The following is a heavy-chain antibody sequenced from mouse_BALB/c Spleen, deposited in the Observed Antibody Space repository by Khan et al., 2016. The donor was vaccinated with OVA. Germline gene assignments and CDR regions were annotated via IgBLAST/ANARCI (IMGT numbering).Heavy chain of an antibody. J-gene: IGHJ3*02. D-gene: IGHD1-1*01. Sequence: VQLQQSGPELMKPGASVKISCKASGYSFTTYYIHWVKQSHGKTLEWIGYIDPFNGGSTYNQKFKGKATLTVDTSSSTAYMHLSSLTSEDSAVYYCARHGSTSWFGYWGQGTLVTVSA. V-gene: IGHV1-31*01. CDR3: ARHGSTSWFGY. CDR2: IDPFNGGS. CDR1: GYSFTTYY.